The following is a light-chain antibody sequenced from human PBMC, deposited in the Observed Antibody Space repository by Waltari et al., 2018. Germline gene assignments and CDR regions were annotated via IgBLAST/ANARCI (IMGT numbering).Light chain of an antibody. V-gene: IGLV2-23*02. CDR2: EVS. Sequence: QSALTQPASVSGSPGQSITISCTGTSSDVGSYNLVSWYQQHPDKAPNLIIYEVSNRPSGVSDRFSGSKSGNTASLTISGLQAEDEADYYCCSYAGSDTFVVLGGGTKLTVL. J-gene: IGLJ2*01. CDR1: SSDVGSYNL. CDR3: CSYAGSDTFVV.